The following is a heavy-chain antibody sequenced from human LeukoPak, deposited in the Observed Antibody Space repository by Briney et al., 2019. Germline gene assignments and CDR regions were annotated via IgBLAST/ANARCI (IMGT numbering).Heavy chain of an antibody. CDR2: IIPIFGTA. V-gene: IGHV1-69*13. CDR1: GGTLSSYA. D-gene: IGHD2-2*01. CDR3: ARGAEPRYQLLLF. Sequence: SVKVSCKASGGTLSSYAISWVRQAPGQGLEWMGGIIPIFGTANYAQKFQGRVTITADESTSTAYMELSSLRSEDTAVYYCARGAEPRYQLLLFWGQGTLVTVSS. J-gene: IGHJ4*02.